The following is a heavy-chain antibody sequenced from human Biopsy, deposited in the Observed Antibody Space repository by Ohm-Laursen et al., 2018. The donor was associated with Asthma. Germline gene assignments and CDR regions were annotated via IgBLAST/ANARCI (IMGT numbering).Heavy chain of an antibody. D-gene: IGHD5-12*01. Sequence: RSLRLSCSASGFMFRSFGMHWVRQAPGKGPKWVAVISYDGNHKFYEDSVKGRFTISRDNSKNTLYLQMNSLRTEDTAVYYCAKRRGYSGHDNDYWGQGTLVIVSS. V-gene: IGHV3-30*18. CDR2: ISYDGNHK. CDR1: GFMFRSFG. CDR3: AKRRGYSGHDNDY. J-gene: IGHJ4*02.